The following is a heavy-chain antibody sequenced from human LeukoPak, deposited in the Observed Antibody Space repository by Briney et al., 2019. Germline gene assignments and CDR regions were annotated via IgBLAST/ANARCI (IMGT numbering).Heavy chain of an antibody. V-gene: IGHV3-53*01. CDR1: GFTFSSNY. CDR3: ARDRMRWRYGMDV. D-gene: IGHD4-23*01. J-gene: IGHJ6*02. Sequence: GGSLRLSCAASGFTFSSNYMSWVRQAPGKGLEWVSVIYSGGSTYYADSVKGRFTISRDNSKNTLYLQMNSLRAEDTAVYYCARDRMRWRYGMDVWGQGTTVTVSS. CDR2: IYSGGST.